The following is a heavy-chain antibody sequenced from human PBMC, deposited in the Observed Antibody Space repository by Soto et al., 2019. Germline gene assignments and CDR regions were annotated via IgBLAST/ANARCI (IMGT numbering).Heavy chain of an antibody. CDR1: RFTFSDYW. CDR2: IRQDGGEK. V-gene: IGHV3-7*03. Sequence: QSGGSLRLSCAASRFTFSDYWMTWVRQAPGKGLEWVANIRQDGGEKFYVDSVRGRFTISRDNAQNSLYLQLNTLRAEDTAVYYCGRGDPPDCWGQGTQVTVSS. J-gene: IGHJ4*02. CDR3: GRGDPPDC.